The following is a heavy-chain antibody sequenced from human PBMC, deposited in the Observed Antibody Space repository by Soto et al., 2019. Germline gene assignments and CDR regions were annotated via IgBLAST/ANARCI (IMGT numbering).Heavy chain of an antibody. CDR3: ARDTGTTLAPGLLGDNWFDP. CDR2: INAGNGDT. J-gene: IGHJ5*02. D-gene: IGHD1-1*01. CDR1: GYTFTGYS. V-gene: IGHV1-3*01. Sequence: ASVKVSCKASGYTFTGYSMHWVRQAPGQRLEWMGWINAGNGDTKYAQKFQGRVTITRDTSISTAYMELSSLRSDDTAVYYCARDTGTTLAPGLLGDNWFDPWGQGTLVTSPQ.